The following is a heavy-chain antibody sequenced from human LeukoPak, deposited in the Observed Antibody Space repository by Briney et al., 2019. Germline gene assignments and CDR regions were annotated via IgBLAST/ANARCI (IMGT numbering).Heavy chain of an antibody. D-gene: IGHD4-23*01. CDR2: IYSGGST. Sequence: PGRSLRLSCTASGFTFGDYAMSWVRQAPGKGLEWVSVIYSGGSTYYADSVKGRFTISRDNSKNTLYLQMNSLRAEDTAVYYCARQGGGNRNGMDVWGQGTTVTVSS. CDR3: ARQGGGNRNGMDV. J-gene: IGHJ6*02. V-gene: IGHV3-66*04. CDR1: GFTFGDYA.